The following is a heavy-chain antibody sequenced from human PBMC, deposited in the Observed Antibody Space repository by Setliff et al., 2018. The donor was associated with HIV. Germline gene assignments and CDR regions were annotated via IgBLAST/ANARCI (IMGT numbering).Heavy chain of an antibody. CDR1: GGSISSTSYY. CDR3: AKSPGFSGYGGSG. CDR2: IYYSGGT. V-gene: IGHV4-39*07. Sequence: TSETLSLTCTVSGGSISSTSYYWGWIRQPPGKGLEWIGNIYYSGGTDYHPSLKSRVTISIDTSKNQFSLRLTSVTAADTAVYYCAKSPGFSGYGGSGWGQGTLVTVSS. J-gene: IGHJ4*02. D-gene: IGHD5-12*01.